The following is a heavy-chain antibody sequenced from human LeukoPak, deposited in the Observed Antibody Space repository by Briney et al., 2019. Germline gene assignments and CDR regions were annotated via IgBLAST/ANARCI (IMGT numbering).Heavy chain of an antibody. CDR2: IYYSGST. Sequence: SETLSLTRTVSGGSISSSSYYWGWIRQPPGKGLEWIGSIYYSGSTYYNPSLKSRVTISVDTSKNQFSLKLSSVTAADTAVYYCAREPSYTYYDILTGYYSWGQGTLVTVSS. CDR1: GGSISSSSYY. CDR3: AREPSYTYYDILTGYYS. J-gene: IGHJ5*02. V-gene: IGHV4-39*02. D-gene: IGHD3-9*01.